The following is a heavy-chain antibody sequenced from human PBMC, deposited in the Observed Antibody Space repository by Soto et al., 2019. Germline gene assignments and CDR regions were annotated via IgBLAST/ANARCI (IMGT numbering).Heavy chain of an antibody. CDR2: IIPILGIA. V-gene: IGHV1-69*04. CDR1: GGTFSIYT. CDR3: ARETLSGYSYGWPYYFDY. J-gene: IGHJ4*02. D-gene: IGHD5-18*01. Sequence: SVKVSCKASGGTFSIYTIIWVRQAPGQGLEWMGRIIPILGIANYAQKFQGRVTITADKSTSTAYMELSSLRSEDTAVYYCARETLSGYSYGWPYYFDYWGQGTLVTVPQ.